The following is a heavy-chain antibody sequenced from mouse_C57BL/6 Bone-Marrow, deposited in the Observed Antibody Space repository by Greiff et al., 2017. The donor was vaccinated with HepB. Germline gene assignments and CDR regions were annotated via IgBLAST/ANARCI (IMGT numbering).Heavy chain of an antibody. V-gene: IGHV1-82*01. CDR2: IYPGDGDT. Sequence: QVQLKESGPELVKPGASVKISCKASGYAFSSSWMNWVKQRPGKGLEWIGRIYPGDGDTNYNGKFKGKATLTVDKPSSTAYMQLSSLTSEDSAVYYCARSDGYSFYWYFDVWGTGTTVTVSS. J-gene: IGHJ1*03. CDR1: GYAFSSSW. CDR3: ARSDGYSFYWYFDV. D-gene: IGHD2-3*01.